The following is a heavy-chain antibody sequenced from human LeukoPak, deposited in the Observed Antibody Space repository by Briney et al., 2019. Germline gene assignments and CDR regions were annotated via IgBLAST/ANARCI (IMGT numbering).Heavy chain of an antibody. V-gene: IGHV3-7*01. Sequence: GGSLRLSCAASGFVFSTYWMNWVRQAPRKGLEWVANIKQDGSEKYYVDSVKGRFTISRDNAKNSLYLQMNSLRAEDTAVYYCAREGSSGWYFSDYWGQGTLVTVSS. CDR3: AREGSSGWYFSDY. J-gene: IGHJ4*02. CDR1: GFVFSTYW. CDR2: IKQDGSEK. D-gene: IGHD6-19*01.